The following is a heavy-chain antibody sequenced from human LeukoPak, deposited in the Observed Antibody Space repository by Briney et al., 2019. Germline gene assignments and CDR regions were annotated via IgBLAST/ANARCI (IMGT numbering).Heavy chain of an antibody. CDR1: GFTFSSYE. J-gene: IGHJ4*02. D-gene: IGHD4-23*01. Sequence: GGSLRLSCAASGFTFSSYEMNWVRQAPGKGLEWVSYISSSGSTIYYAVSVKGRFTISRDNAKNSLYLQMNSLRAEDTAVYYCARGPVAYFDYWGQGTLVTVSS. CDR2: ISSSGSTI. CDR3: ARGPVAYFDY. V-gene: IGHV3-48*03.